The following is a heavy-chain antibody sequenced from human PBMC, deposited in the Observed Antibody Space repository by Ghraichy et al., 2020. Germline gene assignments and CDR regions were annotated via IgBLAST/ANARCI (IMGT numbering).Heavy chain of an antibody. CDR3: ARQRSDEWLLEYYFDY. CDR2: IYYSGST. CDR1: GGSISSSSYY. V-gene: IGHV4-39*01. Sequence: SETLSLTCTVSGGSISSSSYYWGWIRQPPGKGLEWIGSIYYSGSTYYNPSLKSRVTISVDTSKNQFSLKLSSVTAADTAVYYCARQRSDEWLLEYYFDYWGQGTLVTVSS. J-gene: IGHJ4*02. D-gene: IGHD5-12*01.